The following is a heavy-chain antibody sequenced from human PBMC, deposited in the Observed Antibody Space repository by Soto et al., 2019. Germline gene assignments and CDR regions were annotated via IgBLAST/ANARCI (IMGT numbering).Heavy chain of an antibody. CDR1: GFTFSSYS. CDR2: ISSSSSYI. V-gene: IGHV3-21*01. J-gene: IGHJ4*02. D-gene: IGHD1-7*01. CDR3: ARVMGGYNWNYD. Sequence: GSLRLSCAASGFTFSSYSMNWVRQAPGKGLEWVSSISSSSSYIYYADSVKGRFTISRDNAKNSLYLQMNSLRAEDTAVYYCARVMGGYNWNYDWGQGTLVTVS.